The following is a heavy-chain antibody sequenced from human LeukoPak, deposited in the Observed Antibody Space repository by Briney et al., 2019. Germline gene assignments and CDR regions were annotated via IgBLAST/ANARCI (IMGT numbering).Heavy chain of an antibody. CDR3: ARQYSSSQYYFDY. J-gene: IGHJ4*02. Sequence: SETLSLTCTVSGGSISSYYWSWIRQPAGKGLEWIGRIYTSGSTNYNPSLKSRVTMSVDRSKNQFSLKLSSVTAADTAVYYCARQYSSSQYYFDYWAREPWSPSPQ. D-gene: IGHD6-13*01. V-gene: IGHV4-4*07. CDR1: GGSISSYY. CDR2: IYTSGST.